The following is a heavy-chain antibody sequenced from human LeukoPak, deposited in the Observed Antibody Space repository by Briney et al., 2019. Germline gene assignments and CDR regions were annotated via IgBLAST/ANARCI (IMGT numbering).Heavy chain of an antibody. CDR2: IYYSGST. D-gene: IGHD5-24*01. Sequence: PSETLSLTCTVSGGSISSSSYYWGWIRQPPGKGLEWIGSIYYSGSTYYNPSLKSRVTISVDTSKNQFSLKLSSVTAADTAVYYCARLRGLQCDYWGQGTLVTVSS. CDR1: GGSISSSSYY. V-gene: IGHV4-39*07. J-gene: IGHJ4*02. CDR3: ARLRGLQCDY.